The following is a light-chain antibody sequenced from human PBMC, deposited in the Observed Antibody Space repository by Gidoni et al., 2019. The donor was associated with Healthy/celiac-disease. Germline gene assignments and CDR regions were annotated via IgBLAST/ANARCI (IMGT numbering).Light chain of an antibody. CDR1: SSNVGGYNY. V-gene: IGLV2-14*01. CDR2: EGS. J-gene: IGLJ2*01. Sequence: PTTQPASSSSPPGQAIPISCPGTSSNVGGYNYVSWYQQHPGKAPRLMIYEGSNGPPGVSNRFSGCKSGNPDPLTISGHQAEDEADYYCSSYTSSSLVVFGGGTKLTVL. CDR3: SSYTSSSLVV.